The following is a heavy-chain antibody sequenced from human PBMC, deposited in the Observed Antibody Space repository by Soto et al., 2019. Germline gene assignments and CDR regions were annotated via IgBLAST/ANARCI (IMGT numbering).Heavy chain of an antibody. Sequence: GGSLRLSCAASGFTFSGYGMHWVRQAPGKGLEWVAVIWYDGSNKYYADSVKGRFTISRDNSKNTLYLQMNSLRAEDTAVYHCAREKWGKDCGSSSCAHFDYWGQGALVTVSS. J-gene: IGHJ4*02. CDR1: GFTFSGYG. V-gene: IGHV3-33*01. CDR2: IWYDGSNK. CDR3: AREKWGKDCGSSSCAHFDY. D-gene: IGHD2-2*01.